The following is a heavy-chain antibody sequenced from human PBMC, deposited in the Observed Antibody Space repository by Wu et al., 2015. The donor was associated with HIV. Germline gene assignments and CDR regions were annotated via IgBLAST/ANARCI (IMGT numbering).Heavy chain of an antibody. CDR3: ATTYYYGSGSSSAIFDI. Sequence: QVQLVQSGAEVKKPGASVKVSCKASGYTFIDYYMHWVRQAPGQGLEWMGWINPNNGGTNYAQKFQGRVTMTRDTSISTAYMELSRLRSDDTAVYYCATTYYYGSGSSSAIFDIWGQGTMVTVSS. CDR1: GYTFIDYY. D-gene: IGHD3-10*01. J-gene: IGHJ3*02. V-gene: IGHV1-2*02. CDR2: INPNNGGT.